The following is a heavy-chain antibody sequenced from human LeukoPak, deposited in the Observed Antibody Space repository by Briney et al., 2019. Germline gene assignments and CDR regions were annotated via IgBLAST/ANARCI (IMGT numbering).Heavy chain of an antibody. J-gene: IGHJ4*02. V-gene: IGHV5-51*01. D-gene: IGHD3-9*01. CDR2: IYPGDSDT. CDR3: ARRSDWSFDY. CDR1: GSPFTSYW. Sequence: GGSLKISCRGVGSPFTSYWIGWVRQMPGKGLEWMGIIYPGDSDTTYSPSFQGQVTISADKSMYTAYLQWSSLKASDTAVYYCARRSDWSFDYWGQGTLVTVSS.